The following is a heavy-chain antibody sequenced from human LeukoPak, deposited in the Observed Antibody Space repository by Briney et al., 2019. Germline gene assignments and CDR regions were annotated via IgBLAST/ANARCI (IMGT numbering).Heavy chain of an antibody. J-gene: IGHJ4*02. CDR1: GGSFSGYY. CDR3: AGGENYYDNGGYDY. CDR2: INHSGTT. V-gene: IGHV4-34*01. D-gene: IGHD3-22*01. Sequence: SETLSLTCAVYGGSFSGYYWYWIRQPPGKGLEWIGEINHSGTTNYNPSLKSRVTISVDTSKNQFSLKLSSVTAADTAVYYCAGGENYYDNGGYDYWGQGTLVTVSS.